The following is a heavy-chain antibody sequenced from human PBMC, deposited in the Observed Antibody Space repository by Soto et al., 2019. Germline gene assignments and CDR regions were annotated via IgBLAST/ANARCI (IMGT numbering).Heavy chain of an antibody. CDR3: ARAPVGLDTISYFDY. J-gene: IGHJ4*02. CDR1: GDSVSSVGFH. CDR2: IYNGGST. V-gene: IGHV4-30-4*01. D-gene: IGHD3-3*01. Sequence: SETLSLTCTVSGDSVSSVGFHWAWLRRPPGKGLEWIGYIYNGGSTYYRPSLESRMHMSLGATRNHYSLRLTSVTAADTAVYFCARAPVGLDTISYFDYWGQGKLVTASS.